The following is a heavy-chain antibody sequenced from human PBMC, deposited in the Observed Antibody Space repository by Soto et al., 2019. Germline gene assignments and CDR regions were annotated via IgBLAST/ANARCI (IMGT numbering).Heavy chain of an antibody. CDR3: VHSGKGLADY. V-gene: IGHV2-5*02. Sequence: QITLKESGPTLVKPTQTLTLTCTFSGVSLSTSGVAVGWIRQPPGKALEWLALIYWDDDKRYSPSLKSRLTIXXDTPKNQVVLTMSNMDPVDTATYYCVHSGKGLADYWGQGTLVTVSS. J-gene: IGHJ4*02. CDR1: GVSLSTSGVA. CDR2: IYWDDDK. D-gene: IGHD5-12*01.